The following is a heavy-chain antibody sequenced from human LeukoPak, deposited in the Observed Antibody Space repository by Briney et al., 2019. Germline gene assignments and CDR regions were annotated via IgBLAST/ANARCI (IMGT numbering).Heavy chain of an antibody. Sequence: GGSLRLSCAASKFSFSTSGMHWVRQAPGKGLEFVSSINADGRGTYYSKSAKGRFTISRDNSKNTMYLQLDNLRPDDMGVYYCASLELSEIPWGQGTLVTVSS. CDR3: ASLELSEIP. J-gene: IGHJ5*02. V-gene: IGHV3-64*01. CDR1: KFSFSTSG. CDR2: INADGRGT. D-gene: IGHD5-24*01.